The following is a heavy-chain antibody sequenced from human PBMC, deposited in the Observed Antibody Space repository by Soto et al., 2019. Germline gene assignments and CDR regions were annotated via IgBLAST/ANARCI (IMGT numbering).Heavy chain of an antibody. Sequence: QVQLVQSGVEVKKPGASVKVSCKASGYTFTSYGFSWVRQAPGQGLEWMGWISAYNGDTNYAQKFQGRVTMTTDTSTSTANMELRSLRSDDTAVYFCARDPSTSKSHDYYYGYMDVWGKGTTVTVSS. V-gene: IGHV1-18*01. CDR1: GYTFTSYG. J-gene: IGHJ6*03. CDR3: ARDPSTSKSHDYYYGYMDV. CDR2: ISAYNGDT.